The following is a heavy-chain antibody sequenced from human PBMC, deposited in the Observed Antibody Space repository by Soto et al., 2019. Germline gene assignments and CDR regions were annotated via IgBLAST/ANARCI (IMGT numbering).Heavy chain of an antibody. D-gene: IGHD2-21*02. CDR2: INAGNGNK. J-gene: IGHJ4*02. Sequence: TVKDSYNASGYTFTSYAMLCVRQTPGQSLKWMAWINAGNGNKKYSQKFQGRVTITRDTSASTAYMELSSLRSEDTAVYYCARSIVVVTALDYWGQGTLVTVSS. V-gene: IGHV1-3*01. CDR3: ARSIVVVTALDY. CDR1: GYTFTSYA.